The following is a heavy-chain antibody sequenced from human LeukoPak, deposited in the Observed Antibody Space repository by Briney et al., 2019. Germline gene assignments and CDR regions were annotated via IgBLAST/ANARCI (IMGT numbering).Heavy chain of an antibody. V-gene: IGHV4-59*01. D-gene: IGHD5-24*01. CDR1: GGSNSGDY. J-gene: IGHJ4*02. CDR2: IYYSGTT. Sequence: SETPSLTCTVSGGSNSGDYWSWIRQPPGKGLEWIGYIYYSGTTNYNPSLKSRVTISVDTSKNQFSLKLTSVTAADTAVYYCARGGKWLQIDYWGQGTLVTVSS. CDR3: ARGGKWLQIDY.